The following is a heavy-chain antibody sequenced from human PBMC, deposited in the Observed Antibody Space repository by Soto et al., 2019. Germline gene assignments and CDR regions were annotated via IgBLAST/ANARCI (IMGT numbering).Heavy chain of an antibody. J-gene: IGHJ4*02. CDR3: ARVAPGYSYGSEIDY. D-gene: IGHD5-18*01. V-gene: IGHV3-72*01. Sequence: GGSLRLSCAASGFTFSDHFMDWVRQAPGKGLVWVGRIRNKINSYTTEYAASVKGRFTISRDDSKNSLHLQMNSLKIDDTAVYYCARVAPGYSYGSEIDYWGQGTLVTVSS. CDR1: GFTFSDHF. CDR2: IRNKINSYTT.